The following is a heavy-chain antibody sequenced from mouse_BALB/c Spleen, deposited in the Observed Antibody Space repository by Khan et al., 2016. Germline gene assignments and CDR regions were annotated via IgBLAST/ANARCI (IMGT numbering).Heavy chain of an antibody. D-gene: IGHD1-2*01. Sequence: QVQLKQSGTELPRPGASVKLSCKASGYTFIDYYLHWVMQRTGQGLEWIGEIFSGSGSTYYNEKFKGKASLTADTSSSTAYMQLSSLTSEDSAVYFCARSYYGYVAMDYWGHGASVTVSS. CDR1: GYTFIDYY. CDR3: ARSYYGYVAMDY. CDR2: IFSGSGST. V-gene: IGHV1-77*01. J-gene: IGHJ4*01.